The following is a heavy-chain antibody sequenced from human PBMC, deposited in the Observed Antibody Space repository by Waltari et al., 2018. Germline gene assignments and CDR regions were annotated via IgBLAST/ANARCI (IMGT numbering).Heavy chain of an antibody. CDR1: DGSISSGDYY. CDR3: ARGPYCSGGSCYLFASDI. V-gene: IGHV4-30-4*08. CDR2: IYYSGST. Sequence: QVQQQESGPGLVKPSQTLSLTCTVSDGSISSGDYYWSWIRQPPGKGLEWLGYIYYSGSTYYTPSLKSRVTSAGDTSKNQFSLKLSSVTAADTAVYYCARGPYCSGGSCYLFASDIWGQGTMVTVSS. J-gene: IGHJ3*02. D-gene: IGHD2-15*01.